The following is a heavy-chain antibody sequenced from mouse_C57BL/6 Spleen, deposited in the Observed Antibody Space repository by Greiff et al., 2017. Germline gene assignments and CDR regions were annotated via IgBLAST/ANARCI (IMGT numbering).Heavy chain of an antibody. D-gene: IGHD4-1*01. CDR3: ARSAGTGTGGWFAY. Sequence: QVQLQQPGAELVRPGTSVKLSCKASGYTFTSYWMHWVKQRPGQGLEWIGVIDPSDSYTNYNQKFKGKATLTVDTSSSTAYMQLSSLTSEDSAVYCCARSAGTGTGGWFAYWGQGTLVTVSA. CDR1: GYTFTSYW. CDR2: IDPSDSYT. J-gene: IGHJ3*01. V-gene: IGHV1-59*01.